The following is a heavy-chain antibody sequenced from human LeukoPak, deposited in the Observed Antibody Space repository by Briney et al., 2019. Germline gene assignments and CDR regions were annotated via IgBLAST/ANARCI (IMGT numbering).Heavy chain of an antibody. CDR3: ASSYGDYVYAFDI. CDR2: ISGSGGST. CDR1: GFTFSSYA. V-gene: IGHV3-23*01. D-gene: IGHD4-17*01. Sequence: GGSLRLSCAASGFTFSSYAMSWVRQAPGKGLEWVSAISGSGGSTYYADSVKGRFTISRDNSKNTLYLQMNSLRAEDTAVYYCASSYGDYVYAFDIWGQGTMVTVSS. J-gene: IGHJ3*02.